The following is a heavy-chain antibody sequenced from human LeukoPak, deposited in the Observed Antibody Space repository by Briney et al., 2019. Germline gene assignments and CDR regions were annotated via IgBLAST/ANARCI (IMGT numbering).Heavy chain of an antibody. V-gene: IGHV4-39*07. CDR3: AREKGYMVRGKLGY. Sequence: SETLSLTCTVSGGSISTRSYYWGWIRQPPGKGLEWIASIYYSGSTYYNAPLKSRVTISLDTSKSQFSLKLSSVTAADTAVYYCAREKGYMVRGKLGYWGQGTLVTVSS. D-gene: IGHD3-10*01. CDR1: GGSISTRSYY. CDR2: IYYSGST. J-gene: IGHJ4*02.